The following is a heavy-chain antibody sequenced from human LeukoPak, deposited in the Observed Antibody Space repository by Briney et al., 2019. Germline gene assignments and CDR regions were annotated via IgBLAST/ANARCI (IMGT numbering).Heavy chain of an antibody. V-gene: IGHV3-7*01. CDR3: ATDRKVGTWDPRFDY. CDR2: IRQDGSEK. CDR1: GFTFSSYW. J-gene: IGHJ4*02. Sequence: GGSLRLSSAASGFTFSSYWMMWLRQAPGKGLEWVANIRQDGSEKNYVDSVKGRFTISRDNAKISLYLQMNSLRAEDTAVYYCATDRKVGTWDPRFDYWGQGTLDTVSS. D-gene: IGHD4-23*01.